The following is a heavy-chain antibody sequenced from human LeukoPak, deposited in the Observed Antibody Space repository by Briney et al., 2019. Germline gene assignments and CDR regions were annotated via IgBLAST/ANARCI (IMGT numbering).Heavy chain of an antibody. CDR2: INHSGST. J-gene: IGHJ4*02. CDR1: GGSFCGYY. D-gene: IGHD6-19*01. V-gene: IGHV4-34*01. CDR3: ARGWYSSGWYSDY. Sequence: SETLSLTCAVYGGSFCGYYWSWIRQPPGKGLEWIGEINHSGSTNYNPSLKSRVTISVDTYKNQFSLKLSSVTAADTAVYYCARGWYSSGWYSDYWGQGTLVTVSS.